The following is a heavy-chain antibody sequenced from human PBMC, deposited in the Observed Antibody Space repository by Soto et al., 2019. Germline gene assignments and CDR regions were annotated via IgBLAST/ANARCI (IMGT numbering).Heavy chain of an antibody. Sequence: QVQLVQSGTEVKKTGSSVKVSCKASGGTFSTFGISWVRQAPGQGLEWMGGIIPFFGTARYSQKFEDRITITADESTNTVYMDLRSLTSEDTAIYYCAKSAPMDAGDKYYYDCWGQEALVTVSS. D-gene: IGHD4-17*01. CDR1: GGTFSTFG. CDR3: AKSAPMDAGDKYYYDC. J-gene: IGHJ4*02. CDR2: IIPFFGTA. V-gene: IGHV1-69*01.